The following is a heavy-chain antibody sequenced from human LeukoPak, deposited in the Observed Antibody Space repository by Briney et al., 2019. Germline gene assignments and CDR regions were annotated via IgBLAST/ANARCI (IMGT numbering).Heavy chain of an antibody. CDR2: IYYSGST. CDR3: ARVSASMANGGFDY. CDR1: GGSISGADYY. Sequence: SETLSLTCTVSGGSISGADYYWSWIRQPPGKGLEWIGSIYYSGSTYYNPSLKSRVTISVDTSKNQFSLKLSSVTAADTAVYYCARVSASMANGGFDYWGQGTLVTVSS. J-gene: IGHJ4*02. V-gene: IGHV4-39*07. D-gene: IGHD3-16*01.